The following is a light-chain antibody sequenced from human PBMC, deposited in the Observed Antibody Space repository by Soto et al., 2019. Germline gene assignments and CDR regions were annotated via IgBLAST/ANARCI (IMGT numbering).Light chain of an antibody. CDR2: DAY. CDR1: QSVSSY. J-gene: IGKJ1*01. V-gene: IGKV3-11*01. CDR3: QQRSNWPPWT. Sequence: EILLTQSPATLSLSPGERATLSCRDSQSVSSYLAWYQQKPGQAPRLLIYDAYNRATGIPARFSGSGSGTDFTLTISSLEPEDFAVYYCQQRSNWPPWTCGQGTKVDIK.